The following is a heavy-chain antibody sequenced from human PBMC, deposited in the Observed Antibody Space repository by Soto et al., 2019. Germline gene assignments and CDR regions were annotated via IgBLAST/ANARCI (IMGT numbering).Heavy chain of an antibody. Sequence: QVQLQESGPGLVKPSQTLSLTCTVSGGSISSGGYYWSWIRQHPGKGLEWIGYIYYSGSTYYNPSLKSRVTISVDTSKNHCSLKLSSVTAADTAVYYCARGQIVATINWFDPWGQGTLVTVSS. D-gene: IGHD5-12*01. CDR3: ARGQIVATINWFDP. CDR1: GGSISSGGYY. J-gene: IGHJ5*02. CDR2: IYYSGST. V-gene: IGHV4-31*03.